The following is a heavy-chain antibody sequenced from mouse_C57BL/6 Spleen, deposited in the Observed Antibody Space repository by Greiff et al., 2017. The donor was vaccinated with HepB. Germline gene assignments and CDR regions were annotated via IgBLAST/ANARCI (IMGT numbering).Heavy chain of an antibody. V-gene: IGHV2-2*01. D-gene: IGHD1-1*01. CDR1: GFSFTSYG. CDR2: IWSGGST. Sequence: VQLQQSGPGLVQPSQSLSITCTVSGFSFTSYGVHWVRQSPGKGLEWLGVIWSGGSTDYNAAFISRLSISKDNSKSQVFFKMNSLQADDTAIYYCVSPTTVVADYAMDYWGQGTSVTVSS. CDR3: VSPTTVVADYAMDY. J-gene: IGHJ4*01.